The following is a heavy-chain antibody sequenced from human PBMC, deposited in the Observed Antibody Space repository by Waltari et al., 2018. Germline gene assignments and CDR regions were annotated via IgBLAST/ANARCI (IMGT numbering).Heavy chain of an antibody. CDR3: ARHRAGIVGATPTPYDY. D-gene: IGHD1-26*01. V-gene: IGHV5-51*01. J-gene: IGHJ4*02. Sequence: EVQLVQSGAAVKKPGESLKISCKGSGYSFTSYWIAWVGQRPGKGLEWMGIIYPGDSDTRYSPSFQGQVTISADKSISTAYLQWSSLKASDTAMYYCARHRAGIVGATPTPYDYWGQGTLVTVSS. CDR1: GYSFTSYW. CDR2: IYPGDSDT.